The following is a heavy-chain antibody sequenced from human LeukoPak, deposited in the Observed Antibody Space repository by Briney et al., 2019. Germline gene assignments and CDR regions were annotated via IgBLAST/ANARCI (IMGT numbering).Heavy chain of an antibody. CDR3: ARKDFGDWGLGY. V-gene: IGHV3-21*01. CDR2: ISRTNSYM. CDR1: GFTFSSYS. D-gene: IGHD4-17*01. J-gene: IGHJ4*02. Sequence: GGSLRLSCAASGFTFSSYSMNWGRQAPGKGLWWGSSISRTNSYMKYADSVKGRFTISRDNAKNLLYLQMNSLRAEDTAVYYCARKDFGDWGLGYWGQGTLITVSS.